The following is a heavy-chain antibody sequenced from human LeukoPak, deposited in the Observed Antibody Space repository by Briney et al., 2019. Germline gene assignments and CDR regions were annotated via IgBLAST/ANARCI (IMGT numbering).Heavy chain of an antibody. CDR2: IHTTGRT. CDR3: AREAASTSSGESDF. J-gene: IGHJ4*02. V-gene: IGHV4-4*08. D-gene: IGHD7-27*01. CDR1: GGSLGRNS. Sequence: SESLSLTCTVSGGSLGRNSWDWVRQAPGKGLEWVGTIHTTGRTNYTTSFEGRFTISLHNSKKQLSLSTNAVTAADPAVYSFAREAASTSSGESDFWGQGNLVSVSS.